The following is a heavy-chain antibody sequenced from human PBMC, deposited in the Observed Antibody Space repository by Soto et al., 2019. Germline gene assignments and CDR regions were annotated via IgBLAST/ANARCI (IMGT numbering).Heavy chain of an antibody. D-gene: IGHD6-25*01. CDR1: GGSISSYY. Sequence: SETLSLTCTVSGGSISSYYWSWIRQPPGKGLEWIGYIYYSGSTNYNPSLKSRVTISVDTSKNQFSLKLSSVTAADTAVYYCARAATLHVAFDIWGQGTMVT. J-gene: IGHJ3*02. CDR3: ARAATLHVAFDI. CDR2: IYYSGST. V-gene: IGHV4-59*01.